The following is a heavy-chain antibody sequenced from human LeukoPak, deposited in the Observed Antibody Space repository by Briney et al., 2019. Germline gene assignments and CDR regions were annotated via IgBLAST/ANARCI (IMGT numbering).Heavy chain of an antibody. CDR3: AEGFGFLIES. Sequence: PGGSLRLSCAASGFTFSSYYMAWVRQAPGKGLEWVANIKQDGSEKYYVGSVKGRFTISRDNAKNSLYLQLNSLRVEDTAVYFCAEGFGFLIESWGQGTLVTVSS. CDR2: IKQDGSEK. CDR1: GFTFSSYY. V-gene: IGHV3-7*02. J-gene: IGHJ4*02. D-gene: IGHD3-16*01.